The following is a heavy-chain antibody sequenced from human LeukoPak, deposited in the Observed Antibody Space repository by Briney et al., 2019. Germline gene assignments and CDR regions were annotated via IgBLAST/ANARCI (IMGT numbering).Heavy chain of an antibody. J-gene: IGHJ3*02. CDR3: AKTPGPFDI. V-gene: IGHV3-23*01. CDR1: GFTFINHA. Sequence: GGSLRLSCAASGFTFINHAMTWVRQAPGKGLEWVSSISNSGDSTYYTDSVKGRFTISRDNSKNTLSLQMNSLRAEDTALYYCAKTPGPFDIWGQGTMVTVSS. CDR2: ISNSGDST. D-gene: IGHD1-14*01.